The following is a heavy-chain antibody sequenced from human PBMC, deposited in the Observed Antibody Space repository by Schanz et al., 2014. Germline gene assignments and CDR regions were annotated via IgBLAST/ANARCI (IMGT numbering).Heavy chain of an antibody. V-gene: IGHV1-18*01. D-gene: IGHD3-10*01. CDR2: INAHTGNT. CDR1: GYIFGSHG. J-gene: IGHJ3*02. CDR3: ARVHIAAYHYNSPGAFYI. Sequence: QGQLVPSGAEVKKPGASVKVSCKASGYIFGSHGMTWVRQAPGQGPELVGWINAHTGNTQYAQKFQGRVNMTRDTVTTTVKLKLTRVRTDDTAIYYCARVHIAAYHYNSPGAFYIWGQGTRVAVSS.